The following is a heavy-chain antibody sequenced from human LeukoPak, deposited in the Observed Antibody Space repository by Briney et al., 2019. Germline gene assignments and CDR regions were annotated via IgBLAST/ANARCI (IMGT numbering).Heavy chain of an antibody. D-gene: IGHD3-22*01. CDR3: ASVIDYYDSSGYLPQDAFDI. CDR2: IYYSGST. Sequence: PSETLSLTCTVSGGSISSGGYYWSWIRQHPGKGLEWIGYIYYSGSTYYNPSLKSRVTISVDTSKNQFSLKLSSVTAADTAVYYCASVIDYYDSSGYLPQDAFDIWGQGTVVTVSS. V-gene: IGHV4-31*03. CDR1: GGSISSGGYY. J-gene: IGHJ3*02.